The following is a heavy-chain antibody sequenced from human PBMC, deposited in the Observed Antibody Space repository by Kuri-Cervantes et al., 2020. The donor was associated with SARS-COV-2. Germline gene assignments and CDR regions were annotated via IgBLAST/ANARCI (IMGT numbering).Heavy chain of an antibody. J-gene: IGHJ4*02. CDR2: IRNKAHSYTT. V-gene: IGHV3-72*01. CDR1: GFTFSDHY. Sequence: GESLKISCAASGFTFSDHYMDWVRQAPGTGLEWVGRIRNKAHSYTTEYAASVKGRFTISRDNSKNTLYLQMNSLRAEDTAVYYCARDHGGYSYGYGHFDYWGQGTLVTVSS. CDR3: ARDHGGYSYGYGHFDY. D-gene: IGHD5-18*01.